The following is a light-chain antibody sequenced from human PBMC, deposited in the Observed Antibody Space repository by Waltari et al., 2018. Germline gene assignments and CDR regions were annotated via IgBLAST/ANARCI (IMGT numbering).Light chain of an antibody. J-gene: IGKJ5*01. CDR3: QQRITWPIT. V-gene: IGKV3-11*01. CDR1: QSVSSY. Sequence: EIVLTQSPGTLSLSPGERATLSCRASQSVSSYLAWYQQKPGQAPRLLIYDTSNRATGIPARLSGSGSGTDFTLTISSLEPEDFAVYHCQQRITWPITFGQGTRLEIK. CDR2: DTS.